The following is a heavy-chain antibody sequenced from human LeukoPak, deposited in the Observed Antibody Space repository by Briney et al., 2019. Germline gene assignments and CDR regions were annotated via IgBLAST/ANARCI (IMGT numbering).Heavy chain of an antibody. D-gene: IGHD3-22*01. CDR2: ISGSGGTT. J-gene: IGHJ4*02. V-gene: IGHV3-23*01. CDR1: GFAFSPFA. Sequence: GGSLRLSCAASGFAFSPFAMAWVRQAPGKGLEWVSPISGSGGTTYYADSVKGRFTISRDSSKNTLYLQMDSLRAEDTAVYYCSKERSSSGYYDYWGLGTLVTVSS. CDR3: SKERSSSGYYDY.